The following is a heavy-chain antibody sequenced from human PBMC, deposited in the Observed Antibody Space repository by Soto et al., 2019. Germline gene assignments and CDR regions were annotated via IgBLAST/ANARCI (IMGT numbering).Heavy chain of an antibody. J-gene: IGHJ4*02. CDR1: GFTFSSYW. CDR3: ARQWVATKCFDH. CDR2: IKQDGSET. D-gene: IGHD6-19*01. V-gene: IGHV3-7*01. Sequence: EVQLVESGGGLVQPGGSLRLSCAASGFTFSSYWMSWFRQAPGTGLEWVANIKQDGSETYYVDSVKGRFTISRDNAKNSLYLQMNSLRAEDTAVYYCARQWVATKCFDHWGQGTLVTVSA.